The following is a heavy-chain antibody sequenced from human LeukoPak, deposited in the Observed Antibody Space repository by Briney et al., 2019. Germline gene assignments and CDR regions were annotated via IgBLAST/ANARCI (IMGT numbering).Heavy chain of an antibody. Sequence: PGGSLRLSCAASGFTFDDYAMHWVRQAPGKGLEWVSGISWNSGSIGYADSVRGRFTISRDNAKNSLYLQMNSLRAEDMALYYCAKSHSSGWYEVGTAIDYRGQGTLVTVSS. CDR3: AKSHSSGWYEVGTAIDY. D-gene: IGHD6-19*01. J-gene: IGHJ4*02. V-gene: IGHV3-9*03. CDR2: ISWNSGSI. CDR1: GFTFDDYA.